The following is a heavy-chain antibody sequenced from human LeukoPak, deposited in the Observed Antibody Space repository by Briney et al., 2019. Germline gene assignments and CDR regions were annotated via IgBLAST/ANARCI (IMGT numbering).Heavy chain of an antibody. V-gene: IGHV4-38-2*02. Sequence: PSETLSLTCSVSRYSISSGYYWAWIRQPPGKGLEWIGSVYHSGCAYYNASLKSRVTISADRSKNQFFLRLSSVTAADTAVYYCARESKDIRGAYYYYYMDVWGKGTTVTISS. CDR3: ARESKDIRGAYYYYYMDV. J-gene: IGHJ6*03. CDR1: RYSISSGYY. D-gene: IGHD2-15*01. CDR2: VYHSGCA.